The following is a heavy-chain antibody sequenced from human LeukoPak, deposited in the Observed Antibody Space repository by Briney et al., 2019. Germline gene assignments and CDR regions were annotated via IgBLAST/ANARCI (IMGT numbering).Heavy chain of an antibody. V-gene: IGHV4-4*07. J-gene: IGHJ5*02. CDR3: ARDCSSTSCDGS. D-gene: IGHD2-2*01. CDR1: GGSISSYY. CDR2: IYTSGST. Sequence: SETLSLTCSVSGGSISSYYWSWIRQPAGKGLEWIGRIYTSGSTNYNPSLKSRVTISVDRSKNQFSLKLSSVTAADTAVYYCARDCSSTSCDGSWGQGTLVTVSS.